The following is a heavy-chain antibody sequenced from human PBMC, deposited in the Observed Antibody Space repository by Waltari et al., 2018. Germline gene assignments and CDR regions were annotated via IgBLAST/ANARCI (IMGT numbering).Heavy chain of an antibody. CDR1: GGSLSSCRYS. CDR2: IYYSGST. J-gene: IGHJ6*02. V-gene: IGHV4-31*03. CDR3: ARVGAHGMDV. Sequence: QVQLQESGPGLVKPSQTLSLTCTVSGGSLSSCRYSCRWIRQHPGKGLEWIGYIYYSGSTYYNPSLKSRVTISVDTSKNQFSLKLSSVTAADTAVYYCARVGAHGMDVWGQGTTVTVSS.